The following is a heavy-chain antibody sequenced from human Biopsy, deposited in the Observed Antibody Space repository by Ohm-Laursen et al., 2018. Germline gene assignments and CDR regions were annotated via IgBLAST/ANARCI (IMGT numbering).Heavy chain of an antibody. D-gene: IGHD6-19*01. Sequence: SVKVSCKASGYSFTSYYMHWVRQAPGQGLEWMGMINPSGSTTSYPQIFQGRVTMTRDTSKSTVYMELSSLRSANTAVYFCARNTGWYGDLYYFDYWGQGTLVTVSS. CDR3: ARNTGWYGDLYYFDY. J-gene: IGHJ4*02. V-gene: IGHV1-46*01. CDR1: GYSFTSYY. CDR2: INPSGSTT.